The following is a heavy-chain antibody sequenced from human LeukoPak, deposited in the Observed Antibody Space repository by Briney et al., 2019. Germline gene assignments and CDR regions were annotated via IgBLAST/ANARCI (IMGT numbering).Heavy chain of an antibody. CDR2: IDWDDDE. CDR1: GFSLTTSGVC. CDR3: ARGIPVAGYYFDY. Sequence: SGPTLVNPTQTLTLTCTFSGFSLTTSGVCVRWIRQPPGKALEWLARIDWDDDEYYSTSLKTRLTISKDTSKNQVVLTMTNMDPLDTATYYCARGIPVAGYYFDYWGQGTLVTVSS. D-gene: IGHD6-19*01. V-gene: IGHV2-70*11. J-gene: IGHJ4*02.